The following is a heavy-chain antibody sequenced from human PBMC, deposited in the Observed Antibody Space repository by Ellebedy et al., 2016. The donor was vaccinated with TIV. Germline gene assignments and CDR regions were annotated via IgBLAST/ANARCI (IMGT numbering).Heavy chain of an antibody. J-gene: IGHJ4*02. V-gene: IGHV5-10-1*01. D-gene: IGHD1-26*01. CDR1: EYSLIHYW. CDR3: ARHELGSNAAFDY. CDR2: IDPSDPSGSYT. Sequence: GGSLSLSXNGSEYSLIHYWISWVRQMPGKGPEWLGRIDPSDPSGSYTTYTPSSQGHVTISVDKSITTAYLEWSSLKASDTAMYYCARHELGSNAAFDYWGQGTLVTVSS.